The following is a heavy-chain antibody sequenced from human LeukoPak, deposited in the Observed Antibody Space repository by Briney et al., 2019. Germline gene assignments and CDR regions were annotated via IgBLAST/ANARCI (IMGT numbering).Heavy chain of an antibody. V-gene: IGHV3-66*02. CDR1: GSTVSSNY. Sequence: GGSLRLSCAASGSTVSSNYMSWVRQAPGKGLEWVSVIYSGGNTYYTDSVKGRFTISRDSSKNTLYLQMNSLRAEDTAVYYCARMGYYYSIPTFFDYWGQGTLVTVSS. CDR2: IYSGGNT. CDR3: ARMGYYYSIPTFFDY. J-gene: IGHJ4*02. D-gene: IGHD3-22*01.